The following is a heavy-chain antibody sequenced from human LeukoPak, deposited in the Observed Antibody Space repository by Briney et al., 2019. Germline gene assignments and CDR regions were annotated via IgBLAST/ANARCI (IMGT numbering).Heavy chain of an antibody. J-gene: IGHJ4*02. CDR3: ARGEDFERYYLAY. CDR2: IYYTGTT. Sequence: SETLSLTCTVSGGSISTYYWTWIRQIPGKGLEWIGYIYYTGTTNYNPLFESRATISVDTSKNQFSLKLTSVTAADTAVYFCARGEDFERYYLAYWGQGTLVTVSS. CDR1: GGSISTYY. V-gene: IGHV4-59*01. D-gene: IGHD3-9*01.